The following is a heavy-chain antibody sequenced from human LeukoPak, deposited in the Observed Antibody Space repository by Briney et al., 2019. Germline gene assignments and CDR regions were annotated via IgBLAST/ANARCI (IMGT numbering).Heavy chain of an antibody. V-gene: IGHV4-4*07. CDR1: GGSISSYY. CDR2: IYTSGRT. J-gene: IGHJ4*02. D-gene: IGHD3-10*01. CDR3: ARDGYGSGRLPGD. Sequence: SETLSLTCTVSGGSISSYYWSWIRQPAGKGLEWIGRIYTSGRTNYNPSLKSRVTMSVETSKNKFSLTLGYVNAEDTAVYYCARDGYGSGRLPGDWGQGTLVTVSS.